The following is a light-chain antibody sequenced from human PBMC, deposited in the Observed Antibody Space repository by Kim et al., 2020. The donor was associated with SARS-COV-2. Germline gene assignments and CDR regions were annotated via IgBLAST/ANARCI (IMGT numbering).Light chain of an antibody. V-gene: IGKV3-15*01. J-gene: IGKJ2*01. Sequence: SISPGESASLSCRASQSVSSNLAWYQQKPGQAPRLPIYGASTRATATPARFSGSGSGTEFTLTISSLQSEDFAVYYCQQYDSRPYTFGQGTKLEI. CDR3: QQYDSRPYT. CDR1: QSVSSN. CDR2: GAS.